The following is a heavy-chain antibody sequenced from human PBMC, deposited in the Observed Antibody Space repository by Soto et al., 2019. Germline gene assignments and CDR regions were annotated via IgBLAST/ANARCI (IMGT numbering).Heavy chain of an antibody. CDR3: ARGVADIVVVVAANNWFDP. CDR1: GYTFTGYY. D-gene: IGHD2-15*01. Sequence: QVQLVQSGAEVKKPGASVKVSCKASGYTFTGYYMHWVRQAPGQGLEWMGWINPNSGGTNYAQKFLGWVTMTRDTSISTAYMELSRLRSDDTAVYYCARGVADIVVVVAANNWFDPWGQGTLVTVSS. CDR2: INPNSGGT. J-gene: IGHJ5*02. V-gene: IGHV1-2*04.